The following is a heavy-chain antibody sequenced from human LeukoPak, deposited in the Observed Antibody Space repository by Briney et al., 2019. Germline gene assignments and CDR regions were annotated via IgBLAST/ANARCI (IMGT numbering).Heavy chain of an antibody. V-gene: IGHV5-51*01. D-gene: IGHD6-13*01. CDR1: GYSFTSYW. J-gene: IGHJ4*02. CDR3: ARRYSSIWYGYYFDY. CDR2: IYPGDSDT. Sequence: GESLKISCKGSGYSFTSYWIGWVRQMPGKGLEWIGIIYPGDSDTRYSPSFQGQVTISADKSISTAYLQWSSLKASDTAMYYCARRYSSIWYGYYFDYWGQGTLVTVSS.